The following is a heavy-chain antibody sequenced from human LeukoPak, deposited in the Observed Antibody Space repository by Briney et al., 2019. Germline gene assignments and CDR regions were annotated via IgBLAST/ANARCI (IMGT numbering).Heavy chain of an antibody. CDR1: GFIFSSYG. CDR3: ARSTTRLDAFDI. J-gene: IGHJ3*02. D-gene: IGHD1-14*01. CDR2: ISYDGGNK. V-gene: IGHV3-30*03. Sequence: PGRSLRLSCAASGFIFSSYGMHWVRQAPGKGLQWVAAISYDGGNKYYADSVKGRFTISRDYSRNTLYLQMNSLRAEDTAVYYCARSTTRLDAFDIWGQGTMVTVSS.